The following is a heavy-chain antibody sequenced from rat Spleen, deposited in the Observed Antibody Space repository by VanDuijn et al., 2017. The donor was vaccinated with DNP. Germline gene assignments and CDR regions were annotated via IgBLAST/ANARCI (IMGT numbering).Heavy chain of an antibody. CDR1: GFTFSNYG. V-gene: IGHV5-29*01. D-gene: IGHD1-4*01. CDR3: AGRPPPTRGPFDY. J-gene: IGHJ2*01. Sequence: EVQLVESDGGLVQPGRSLKLSCAASGFTFSNYGMAWVRQAPTKGLEWVATISYDGSDTYYRDSVKGRFTISRDNAKSTLYLQMDSLRSEDTATYYCAGRPPPTRGPFDYWGQGVTVTVSS. CDR2: ISYDGSDT.